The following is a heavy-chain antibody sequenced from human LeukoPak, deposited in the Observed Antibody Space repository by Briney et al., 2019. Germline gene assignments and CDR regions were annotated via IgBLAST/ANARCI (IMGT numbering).Heavy chain of an antibody. CDR3: ARDPPKYSNWYFKFDI. V-gene: IGHV1-2*02. J-gene: IGHJ4*02. D-gene: IGHD6-13*01. Sequence: ASVRVSCKASGYTFTDYYINWVRQAPRQGLEWVGCIAPHSGGTNYAQKFRDRNTFTSDTSAMTAYMDLSSLSPDDAAVYYCARDPPKYSNWYFKFDIWGQGTLVTVSS. CDR2: IAPHSGGT. CDR1: GYTFTDYY.